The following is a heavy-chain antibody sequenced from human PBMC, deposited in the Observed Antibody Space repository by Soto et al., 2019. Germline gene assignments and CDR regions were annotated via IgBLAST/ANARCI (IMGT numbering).Heavy chain of an antibody. CDR2: ISGSGGST. D-gene: IGHD3-10*01. CDR1: GSTFSSYA. V-gene: IGHV3-23*01. Sequence: GGSLRLSCAASGSTFSSYAMSWVRQAPGKGLEWVSAISGSGGSTYYADSVKGRFTISRDNSKNTLYLQMNSLRAEDTAVYYCAKVRGGERNPLINWFDPWGQGTLVTVSS. J-gene: IGHJ5*01. CDR3: AKVRGGERNPLINWFDP.